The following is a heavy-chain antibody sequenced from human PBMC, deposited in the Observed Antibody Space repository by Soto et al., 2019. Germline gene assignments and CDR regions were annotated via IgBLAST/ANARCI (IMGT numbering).Heavy chain of an antibody. Sequence: EVQLVESGGGLVKPGGSLRLPCAASGFTFSSYSMNWVRQAPGKGLEWVSSISSSSSYIYYADSVKDRFTISRDNAKNSLYLQMTSLRAEDTAVYYCARVDVLDYIPGTFGNWFDPWGQGTLVTVSS. J-gene: IGHJ5*02. CDR1: GFTFSSYS. CDR3: ARVDVLDYIPGTFGNWFDP. V-gene: IGHV3-21*01. CDR2: ISSSSSYI. D-gene: IGHD1-20*01.